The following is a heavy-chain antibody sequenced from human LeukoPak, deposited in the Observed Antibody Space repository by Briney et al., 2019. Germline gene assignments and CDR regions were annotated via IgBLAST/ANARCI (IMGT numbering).Heavy chain of an antibody. CDR2: VNHSGST. CDR3: ARDALILDY. CDR1: GGSFSGYY. V-gene: IGHV4-34*01. Sequence: SETLSLTCAVYGGSFSGYYWSWIRQPPGKGLEWIGEVNHSGSTYYNPSLESRVTMSVDTSKNQFSLKLSSVTAADTAVYYCARDALILDYWGQGTLVTVSS. D-gene: IGHD2-8*01. J-gene: IGHJ4*02.